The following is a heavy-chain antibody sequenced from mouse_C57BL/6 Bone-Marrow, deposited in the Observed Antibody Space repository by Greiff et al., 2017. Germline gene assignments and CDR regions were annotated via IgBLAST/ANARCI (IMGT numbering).Heavy chain of an antibody. Sequence: VQLQQSGPELVKPGASVKISCKASGYTFTDYYMNWVKQSHGKSLEWIGDINPNNGGTSYNQKLKGKATLTVDKPSSTAYMELRSLTSEDSAVYYFARDYYGSSWYCDYWCQGTILTVSS. CDR1: GYTFTDYY. V-gene: IGHV1-26*01. D-gene: IGHD1-1*01. J-gene: IGHJ2*01. CDR2: INPNNGGT. CDR3: ARDYYGSSWYCDY.